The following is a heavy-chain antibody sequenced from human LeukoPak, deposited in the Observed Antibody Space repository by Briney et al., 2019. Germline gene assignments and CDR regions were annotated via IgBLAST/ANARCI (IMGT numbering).Heavy chain of an antibody. Sequence: GGSLGLSCAASGFTFSSYAMHWVRQAPGKGLEWVAVISYDGSNKYYADSVKGRFTISRDNSKNTLYLQMNSLRAEDTAVYYCARDLPTIDYWGQGTLVTVSS. V-gene: IGHV3-30-3*01. CDR2: ISYDGSNK. CDR3: ARDLPTIDY. CDR1: GFTFSSYA. J-gene: IGHJ4*02.